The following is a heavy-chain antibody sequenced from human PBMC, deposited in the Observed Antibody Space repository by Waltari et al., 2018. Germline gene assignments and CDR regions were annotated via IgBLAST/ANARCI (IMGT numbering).Heavy chain of an antibody. Sequence: EVQLVESGGGLVQPGGSLSLSCSASGFHLSTYWMTWVRQAPGRGLEWVANIKQDGSAKYYVDSVRGRSTISRDNANNSLFLQINSLRDDDTAVYYCVTDVSGWYVNWGQGTSVTVSS. CDR2: IKQDGSAK. D-gene: IGHD6-19*01. CDR3: VTDVSGWYVN. V-gene: IGHV3-7*01. J-gene: IGHJ4*02. CDR1: GFHLSTYW.